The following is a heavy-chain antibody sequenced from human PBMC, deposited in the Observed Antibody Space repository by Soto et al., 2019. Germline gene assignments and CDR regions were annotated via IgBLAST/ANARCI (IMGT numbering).Heavy chain of an antibody. D-gene: IGHD1-1*01. Sequence: GGSLRLSCAASGFSFSNYAMTWVRQAPGKGLEWVSTISGNGGSTYYGDSVKGRFTISRDNSKNTLYLQMDSLRAEDTAVYYCARTGTTNAFDIWGQGTMVTVSS. CDR3: ARTGTTNAFDI. J-gene: IGHJ3*02. CDR2: ISGNGGST. CDR1: GFSFSNYA. V-gene: IGHV3-23*01.